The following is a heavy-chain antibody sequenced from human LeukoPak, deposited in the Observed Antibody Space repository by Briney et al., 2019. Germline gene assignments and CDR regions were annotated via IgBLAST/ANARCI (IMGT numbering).Heavy chain of an antibody. V-gene: IGHV3-23*01. CDR3: AKDLYAAVYYYMDV. CDR1: GFTFSSYG. CDR2: ISGTGGFT. J-gene: IGHJ6*03. Sequence: PGGSLRLSCVGSGFTFSSYGMGWVRQAPGKGLEWVSGISGTGGFTYEADAVKGRLNISRDNAKNSLYLQMNSLRAEDTALYYCAKDLYAAVYYYMDVWGKGTTVTISS. D-gene: IGHD5/OR15-5a*01.